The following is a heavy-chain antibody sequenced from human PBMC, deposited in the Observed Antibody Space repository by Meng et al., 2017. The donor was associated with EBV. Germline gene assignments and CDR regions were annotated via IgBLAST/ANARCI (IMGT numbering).Heavy chain of an antibody. V-gene: IGHV3-73*01. CDR2: VETKTSKYAT. CDR1: GFIFRDSA. D-gene: IGHD3-16*01. J-gene: IGHJ4*02. CDR3: WGDLNYGSY. Sequence: EVHLVASGGGLVQPGGSLKLSCGASGFIFRDSAMHWVRQASGKGLEWVGRVETKTSKYATAYAASVKGRFSVSRDDSKNMVFLEMNSLKTEDTARYYCWGDLNYGSYWGQGTLVTVSS.